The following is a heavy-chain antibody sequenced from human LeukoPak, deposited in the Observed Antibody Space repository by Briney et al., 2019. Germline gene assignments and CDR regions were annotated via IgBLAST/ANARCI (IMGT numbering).Heavy chain of an antibody. CDR3: AKSIVVVIAATSGSDP. CDR2: ISTYNGNT. J-gene: IGHJ5*02. V-gene: IGHV1-18*01. CDR1: GYTFTNYG. D-gene: IGHD2-15*01. Sequence: GASVKVSCKASGYTFTNYGIHWVRQAPGQGLEWMGWISTYNGNTNYAQKYQDRLTMTTDTSTNTAYMELRSLRSDDTAVYYCAKSIVVVIAATSGSDPWGQGTLVIVSS.